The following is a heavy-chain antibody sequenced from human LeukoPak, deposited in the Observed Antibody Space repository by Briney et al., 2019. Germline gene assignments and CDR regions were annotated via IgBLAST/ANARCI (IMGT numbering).Heavy chain of an antibody. D-gene: IGHD3-10*01. CDR1: GGSISSGDYY. J-gene: IGHJ4*02. V-gene: IGHV4-30-4*01. CDR2: IYYSGST. CDR3: AREPRYYYGSGTHYDYFDY. Sequence: TLSLTCTVSGGSISSGDYYWSWIRQPPGKGLEWIGYIYYSGSTYYNPSLKSRVTISVDTSKNQSSLKLSSVTAADTAVYYCAREPRYYYGSGTHYDYFDYWGQGTLVTVSS.